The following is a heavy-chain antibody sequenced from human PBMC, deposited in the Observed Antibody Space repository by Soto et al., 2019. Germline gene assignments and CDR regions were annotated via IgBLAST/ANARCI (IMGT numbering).Heavy chain of an antibody. CDR3: ASHFTGVLVLGASPPGGDNYGWDV. CDR2: IIPILDIP. V-gene: IGHV1-69*02. CDR1: GGTFSRYT. J-gene: IGHJ6*02. D-gene: IGHD2-15*01. Sequence: QVQLVQSGAEVKKPGSSVKVSCKASGGTFSRYTFTWVRQAPGQGLEWMGRIIPILDIPNYAQNFQGRVTIHADKSPTASHMELRRLTSDDTAGDYCASHFTGVLVLGASPPGGDNYGWDVWGQGTTVTVSS.